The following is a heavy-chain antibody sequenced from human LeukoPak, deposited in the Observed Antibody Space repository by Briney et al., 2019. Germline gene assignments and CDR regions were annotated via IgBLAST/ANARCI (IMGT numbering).Heavy chain of an antibody. CDR2: IIPIFGTA. V-gene: IGHV1-69*13. D-gene: IGHD2-21*01. J-gene: IGHJ2*01. Sequence: ASVKVSCKASGGTFSSYAISWVRQAPGQGLEWMGGIIPIFGTANYAQKFQGRVTITADESTSTVYMELSSLRSEDTAVYYCARVRGDYGYFDLWGRGTLVTVSS. CDR3: ARVRGDYGYFDL. CDR1: GGTFSSYA.